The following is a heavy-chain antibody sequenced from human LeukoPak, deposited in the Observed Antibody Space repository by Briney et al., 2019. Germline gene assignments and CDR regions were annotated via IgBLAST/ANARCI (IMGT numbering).Heavy chain of an antibody. CDR3: ARGFYDASGYSTPFGY. J-gene: IGHJ4*02. V-gene: IGHV4-59*01. Sequence: SETLSLTCTVSGGSISNNYWSWIRQPPGKALEWIGYIYSTGSTNYNPSLRSRVSLSVDTSKNQFSLKLSSVAAADAAVYYCARGFYDASGYSTPFGYWGQGTLVTVSS. CDR2: IYSTGST. CDR1: GGSISNNY. D-gene: IGHD3-22*01.